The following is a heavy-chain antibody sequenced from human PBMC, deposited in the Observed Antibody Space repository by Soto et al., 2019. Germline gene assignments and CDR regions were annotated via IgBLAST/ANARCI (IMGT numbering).Heavy chain of an antibody. Sequence: ASVKVSCKASGYTFTGYYMHWVRQAPGQGLEWMGWINPNSGGTNYAQKFQGWVTMTRDTSISTAYMELSRLRSDDTAVYYCARSQLTGDDRDAFDIWGQGTMVTVSS. CDR2: INPNSGGT. CDR3: ARSQLTGDDRDAFDI. J-gene: IGHJ3*02. D-gene: IGHD7-27*01. V-gene: IGHV1-2*04. CDR1: GYTFTGYY.